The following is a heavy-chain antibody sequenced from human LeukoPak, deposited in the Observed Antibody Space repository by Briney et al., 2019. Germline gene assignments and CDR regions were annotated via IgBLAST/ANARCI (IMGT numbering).Heavy chain of an antibody. V-gene: IGHV1-8*01. CDR2: MNPNSGDT. Sequence: ASVKVSCKASGYTFTSYDINWVRQAPGQGLEWMGWMNPNSGDTGYPQKFQGRVTMTRDTSITTAYMELSSLRSEDTAVYYCARAKPYDNNGYSPELRYWGQGTLVTVS. J-gene: IGHJ4*02. CDR1: GYTFTSYD. CDR3: ARAKPYDNNGYSPELRY. D-gene: IGHD3-22*01.